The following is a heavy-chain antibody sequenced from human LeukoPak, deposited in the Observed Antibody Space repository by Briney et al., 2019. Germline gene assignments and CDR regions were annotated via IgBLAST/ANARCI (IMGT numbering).Heavy chain of an antibody. CDR1: GFIFSTTW. Sequence: PGGSLRLSCAASGFIFSTTWMAWVRQALGKGPEWVAYINHDGTETNYLDSVKGRFTVSRDNVKNSLYLQMNSLRADDTAVYYCATTAGRTGGNSWGQGALVTVSS. CDR2: INHDGTET. J-gene: IGHJ4*02. D-gene: IGHD3-16*01. CDR3: ATTAGRTGGNS. V-gene: IGHV3-7*03.